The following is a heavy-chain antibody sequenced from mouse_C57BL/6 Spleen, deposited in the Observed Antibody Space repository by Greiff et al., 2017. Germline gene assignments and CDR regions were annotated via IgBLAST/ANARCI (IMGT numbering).Heavy chain of an antibody. Sequence: ESGAELAKPGASVKLSCKASGYTFTSYWMHWVKQRPGQGLEWIGYINPSSGYTKYNQKFKDKATVTADKSSSTAYMQLSSLTYEDAAVYYCARSDGYGYFDVWGTGTTVTVSS. CDR1: GYTFTSYW. CDR2: INPSSGYT. D-gene: IGHD2-3*01. J-gene: IGHJ1*03. CDR3: ARSDGYGYFDV. V-gene: IGHV1-7*01.